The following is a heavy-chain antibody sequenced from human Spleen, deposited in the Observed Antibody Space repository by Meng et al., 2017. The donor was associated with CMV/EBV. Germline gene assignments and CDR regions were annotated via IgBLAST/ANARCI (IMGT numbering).Heavy chain of an antibody. V-gene: IGHV3-30*02. D-gene: IGHD3-16*01. Sequence: LSLTCAASGFTFSDYGMHWVRQAPGKGLEWVAFIRYDGINKYYADSVKGRFTISRDNSKNTLYLQMNSLRVEDTAVYYCARGLADFDYWGQGTLVTVSS. J-gene: IGHJ4*02. CDR1: GFTFSDYG. CDR2: IRYDGINK. CDR3: ARGLADFDY.